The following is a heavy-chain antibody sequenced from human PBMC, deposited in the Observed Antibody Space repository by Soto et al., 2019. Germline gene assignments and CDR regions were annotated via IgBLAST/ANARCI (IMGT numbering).Heavy chain of an antibody. CDR2: ISAYNGNT. CDR3: ARDVKQQWLLSFKWFDA. J-gene: IGHJ5*02. D-gene: IGHD3-3*01. CDR1: GYTFPIYG. Sequence: ASLKVSYNASGYTFPIYGISWVRQAPVQGLEWMGWISAYNGNTNYAQKLQGRVTMTTDTSTSTAYMELRSLRSDDTAVYYCARDVKQQWLLSFKWFDARRQVNSVT. V-gene: IGHV1-18*01.